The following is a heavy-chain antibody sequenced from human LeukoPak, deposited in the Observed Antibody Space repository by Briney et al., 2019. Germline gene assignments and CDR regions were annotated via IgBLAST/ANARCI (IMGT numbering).Heavy chain of an antibody. Sequence: ASVKVSCKTSGYTFTGYYMHWVRQAPGQGLEWMGWINPNSGGTNYAQKFQGRVTMTMDTSISTAYMELSRLRSDDTAVYYCARSASEAEAGEDWFDPWGQGTLVTVSS. CDR2: INPNSGGT. CDR3: ARSASEAEAGEDWFDP. CDR1: GYTFTGYY. J-gene: IGHJ5*02. D-gene: IGHD6-13*01. V-gene: IGHV1-2*02.